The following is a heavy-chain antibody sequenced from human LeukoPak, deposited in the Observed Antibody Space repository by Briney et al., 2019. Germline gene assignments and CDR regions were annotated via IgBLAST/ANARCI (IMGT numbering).Heavy chain of an antibody. D-gene: IGHD3-9*01. J-gene: IGHJ4*02. CDR2: IDPSDSYT. CDR3: ARRYDILPVYFDY. CDR1: GYSFTSYW. Sequence: LGESLKISCKGSGYSFTSYWISWVRQMPGKGLEWMGRIDPSDSYTNYSPSFQGHVTISADKSISTAYLQWSSLKASDTAMYYFARRYDILPVYFDYGAQGPLVTVSS. V-gene: IGHV5-10-1*01.